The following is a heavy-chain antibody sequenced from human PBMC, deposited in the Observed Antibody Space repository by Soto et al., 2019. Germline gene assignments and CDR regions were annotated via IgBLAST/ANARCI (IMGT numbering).Heavy chain of an antibody. V-gene: IGHV1-46*01. J-gene: IGHJ6*02. CDR1: GYTFTSYY. CDR3: ARDPNLSLTYPYYGMDV. Sequence: QVQLMQSGAEVKKPGASVKVSCKASGYTFTSYYIHWVRQAPGQGLEWMGIINPSGGSASYARKFQGRVAMTRDTSTSTVYMEVSSLASEDTAVYYCARDPNLSLTYPYYGMDVWGQGTTVTVSS. CDR2: INPSGGSA.